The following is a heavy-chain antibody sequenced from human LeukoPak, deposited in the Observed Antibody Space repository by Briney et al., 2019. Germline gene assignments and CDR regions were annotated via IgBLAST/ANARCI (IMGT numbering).Heavy chain of an antibody. V-gene: IGHV4-4*07. J-gene: IGHJ4*02. D-gene: IGHD6-19*01. CDR3: AREGRGYSSGLVLRPALLPFDY. Sequence: SETLSLTCTVSGGSIIPYYWSWIRQPAGKGLEWIGRIYTSGSTNYNPSLKSRVTMSVDTSKNQFSLKLSSVTAADTAVYYCAREGRGYSSGLVLRPALLPFDYWGQGTLVTVSS. CDR2: IYTSGST. CDR1: GGSIIPYY.